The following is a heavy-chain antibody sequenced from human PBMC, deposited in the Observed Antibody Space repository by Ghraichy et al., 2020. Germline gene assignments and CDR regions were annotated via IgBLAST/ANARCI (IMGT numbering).Heavy chain of an antibody. CDR3: AKGKAARPTHEVFDY. V-gene: IGHV3-23*01. D-gene: IGHD6-6*01. CDR1: GFTFSSYA. CDR2: ISGSGGST. J-gene: IGHJ4*02. Sequence: LSLTCAASGFTFSSYAMSWVRQAPGKGLEWVSAISGSGGSTYYADSVKGRFTISRDNSKNTLYLQMNSLRAEDTAVYYCAKGKAARPTHEVFDYWGQGTLVTVSS.